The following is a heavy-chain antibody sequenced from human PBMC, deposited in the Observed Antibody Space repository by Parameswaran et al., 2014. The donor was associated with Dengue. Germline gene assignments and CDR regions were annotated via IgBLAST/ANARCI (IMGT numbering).Heavy chain of an antibody. V-gene: IGHV7-4-1*02. CDR2: INTNTGNP. CDR3: ARVVVAATYYYYYGMDV. J-gene: IGHJ6*02. D-gene: IGHD2-15*01. Sequence: KWIRQSPGQGLEWMGWINTNTGNPTYAQGFTGRFVFSLDTSVSTAYLQISSLKAEDTAVYYCARVVVAATYYYYYGMDVWGQGTTVTVSS.